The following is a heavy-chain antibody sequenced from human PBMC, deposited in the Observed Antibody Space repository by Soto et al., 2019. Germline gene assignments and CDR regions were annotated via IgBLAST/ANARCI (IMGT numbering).Heavy chain of an antibody. CDR1: GFTFSSYA. D-gene: IGHD6-13*01. CDR3: AKACRESSSWGYYYYGMDV. Sequence: PGGSLRLSCAASGFTFSSYAMSWVRQAPGKGLEWVSAISGSGGSTYYADSVKGRFTISRDNSKNTLYLQMNSLRAEDTAVYYRAKACRESSSWGYYYYGMDVWGQGTTVTVSS. CDR2: ISGSGGST. J-gene: IGHJ6*02. V-gene: IGHV3-23*01.